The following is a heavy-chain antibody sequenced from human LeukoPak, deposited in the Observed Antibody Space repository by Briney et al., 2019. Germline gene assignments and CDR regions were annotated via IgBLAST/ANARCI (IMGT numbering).Heavy chain of an antibody. Sequence: SETLSLTCTVSGGSISSGGYYWSWIRQPPGKGLEWIGYIYYSGSTYYNPSLKSRVTISVDTSKNQFSLKLSSVTAADTAVYYCAREGGYSYTNWGQGTLVTVSS. CDR1: GGSISSGGYY. CDR3: AREGGYSYTN. V-gene: IGHV4-30-4*01. J-gene: IGHJ4*02. CDR2: IYYSGST. D-gene: IGHD5-18*01.